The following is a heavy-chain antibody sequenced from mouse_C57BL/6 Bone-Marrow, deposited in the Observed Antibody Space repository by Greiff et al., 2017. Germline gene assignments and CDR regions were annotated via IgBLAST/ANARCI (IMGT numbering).Heavy chain of an antibody. V-gene: IGHV1-82*01. CDR3: ARGDYYGHWYFYV. Sequence: QVQLKESGPELVKPGASVKISCKASGYAFSSSWMNWVKQRPGKGLEWIGRIYPGDGDTNYNGKFKGKATLTADKSSSTAYLQLSSLTSEDSAVYFCARGDYYGHWYFYVWGTGTTVTVSS. CDR2: IYPGDGDT. J-gene: IGHJ1*03. D-gene: IGHD1-2*01. CDR1: GYAFSSSW.